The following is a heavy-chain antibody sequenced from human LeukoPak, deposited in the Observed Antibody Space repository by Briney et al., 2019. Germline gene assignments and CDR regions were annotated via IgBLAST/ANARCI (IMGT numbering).Heavy chain of an antibody. CDR2: IYDSGST. CDR1: GGSIRSSYYY. D-gene: IGHD4-17*01. Sequence: SETLSLTCTVSGGSIRSSYYYWGWIRQPPGKGLEWIGSIYDSGSTYYNPSLKSRVTISVDRSKNQFSLKLSSVTAADTAVYYCARTLYGDYSYNWFDPWGQGTLVTVSS. CDR3: ARTLYGDYSYNWFDP. V-gene: IGHV4-39*07. J-gene: IGHJ5*02.